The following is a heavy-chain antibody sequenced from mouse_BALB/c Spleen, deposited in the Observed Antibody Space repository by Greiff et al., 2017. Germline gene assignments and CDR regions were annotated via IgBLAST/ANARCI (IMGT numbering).Heavy chain of an antibody. V-gene: IGHV5-4*02. CDR1: GFTFSDYY. Sequence: EVQLQESGGGLVKPGGSLKLSCAASGFTFSDYYMYWVRQTPEKRLEWVATISDGGSYTYYPDSVKGRFTISRDNAKNNLYLQMSSLKSEDTAMYYCAREGYYGPYYAMDYWGQGTSVTVSS. CDR2: ISDGGSYT. J-gene: IGHJ4*01. CDR3: AREGYYGPYYAMDY. D-gene: IGHD1-2*01.